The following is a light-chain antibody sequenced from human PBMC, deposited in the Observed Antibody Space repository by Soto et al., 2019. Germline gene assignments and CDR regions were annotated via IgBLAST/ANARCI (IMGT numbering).Light chain of an antibody. Sequence: DIVMTQSPLSLPVTPGEPASISCRSSQSLLHSNGYNYLDWYLQKPGQSPQLLIYLGSNRASGVPDRFIGSGSGTDFTLKISRVEAEDVGVYYCMQALQTSWTFGQGTKVEIK. V-gene: IGKV2-28*01. CDR3: MQALQTSWT. CDR2: LGS. J-gene: IGKJ1*01. CDR1: QSLLHSNGYNY.